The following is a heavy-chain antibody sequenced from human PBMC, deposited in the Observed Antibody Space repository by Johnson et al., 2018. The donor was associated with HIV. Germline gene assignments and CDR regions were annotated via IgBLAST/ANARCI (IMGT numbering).Heavy chain of an antibody. Sequence: VQLVESGGGLVQPGGSLRLSCAASGFTFSSYWMSWVRQAPGKGLEWVGRIKSKTDGGTTDYAAPVTGRFTISRDDSKNMLYLQMNSLKTEDTAVYYCATSRNRLWSSSGWTNFWAFDIWGQGTMVTVSS. D-gene: IGHD6-19*01. J-gene: IGHJ3*02. CDR1: GFTFSSYW. CDR3: ATSRNRLWSSSGWTNFWAFDI. CDR2: IKSKTDGGTT. V-gene: IGHV3-15*01.